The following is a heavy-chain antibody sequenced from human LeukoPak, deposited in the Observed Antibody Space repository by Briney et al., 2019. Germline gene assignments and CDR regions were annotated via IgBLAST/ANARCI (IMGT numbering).Heavy chain of an antibody. D-gene: IGHD2-15*01. J-gene: IGHJ4*02. CDR3: ARRAGEYSHPYDY. CDR2: IYSGGST. CDR1: GFTFSSNY. Sequence: PGGSLRLSCAASGFTFSSNYMSWVRQTPGKGLEWVSVIYSGGSTYYADSVKGRFTLSRDNSKNTLYLQMNSLRAEDTAIYYCARRAGEYSHPYDYWGQGTLVTVSS. V-gene: IGHV3-53*01.